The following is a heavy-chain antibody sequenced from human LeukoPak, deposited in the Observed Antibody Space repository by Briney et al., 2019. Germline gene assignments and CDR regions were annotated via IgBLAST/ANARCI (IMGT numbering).Heavy chain of an antibody. CDR1: GFTFSSYG. CDR2: IRYDGSNK. V-gene: IGHV3-30*02. J-gene: IGHJ4*02. CDR3: AKAPVTSCRGAYCYPFDS. Sequence: GGSLRLSCAASGFTFSSYGMHWVRQAPGKGLEWVAFIRYDGSNKYYADSVRGRFTISRDNSKNTLYLQMNSLRAEDAAVYFCAKAPVTSCRGAYCYPFDSWGQGTLVTVSS. D-gene: IGHD2-21*01.